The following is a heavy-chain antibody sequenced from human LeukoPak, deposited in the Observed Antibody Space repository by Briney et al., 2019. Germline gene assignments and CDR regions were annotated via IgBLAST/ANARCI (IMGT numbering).Heavy chain of an antibody. CDR2: LYSGGST. Sequence: GGSLRLSCAASGFTVNSNYMSWVRQAPGKGLELVSVLYSGGSTFYADSVKGRLTISRHNSESTLYLQMNSLRAEDTAVYYCARSAWLDYWGQGTLVTVSS. J-gene: IGHJ4*02. CDR1: GFTVNSNY. CDR3: ARSAWLDY. V-gene: IGHV3-53*04.